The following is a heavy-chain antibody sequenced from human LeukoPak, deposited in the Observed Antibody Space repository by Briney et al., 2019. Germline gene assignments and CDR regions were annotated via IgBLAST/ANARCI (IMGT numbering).Heavy chain of an antibody. CDR1: GYTFTEYH. J-gene: IGHJ4*02. CDR3: ARDDYDILTALDY. D-gene: IGHD3-9*01. CDR2: INPYTGGV. Sequence: RASVKVSCKASGYTFTEYHLHWVRQAPGQGLEWMGWINPYTGGVNYAQKFLGRVAMTRDTSISTVYLELSTLKSDDTAVYFCARDDYDILTALDYWGQGALVTVSS. V-gene: IGHV1-2*02.